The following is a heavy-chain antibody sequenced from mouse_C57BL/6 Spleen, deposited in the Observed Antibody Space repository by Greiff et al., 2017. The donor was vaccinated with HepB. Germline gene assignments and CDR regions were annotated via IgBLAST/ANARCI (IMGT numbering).Heavy chain of an antibody. D-gene: IGHD1-1*01. CDR1: GYAFSSSW. CDR2: IYPGAGDT. J-gene: IGHJ1*03. V-gene: IGHV1-82*01. CDR3: ARDLLTTVAPDWYFDV. Sequence: VQLQQSGPELVKPGASVKISCKASGYAFSSSWMNWVKQRPGKGLEWIGRIYPGAGDTNYNGKFKGKATLTADKSSSTAYMQLSSLTSEDSAVYFCARDLLTTVAPDWYFDVWGTRTTVTVSS.